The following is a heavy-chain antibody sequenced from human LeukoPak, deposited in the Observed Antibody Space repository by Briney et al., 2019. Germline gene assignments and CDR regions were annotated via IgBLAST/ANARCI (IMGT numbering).Heavy chain of an antibody. CDR3: AKEGTYYDSSGYYTH. CDR2: VSGSGGAT. D-gene: IGHD3-22*01. J-gene: IGHJ4*02. V-gene: IGHV3-23*01. Sequence: PGGALRLSCAASGLTFSSFAMMWVRQAPGKGLEWVSSVSGSGGATYYADSVKGRFTISRDNSKNTLFLQMSSLRVEDTAIYYCAKEGTYYDSSGYYTHWGQGTLVAVSS. CDR1: GLTFSSFA.